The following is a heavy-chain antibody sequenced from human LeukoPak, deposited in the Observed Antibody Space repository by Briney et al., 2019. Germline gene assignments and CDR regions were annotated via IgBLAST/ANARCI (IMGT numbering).Heavy chain of an antibody. D-gene: IGHD4-17*01. J-gene: IGHJ4*02. CDR1: GFTFDDYA. V-gene: IGHV3-23*01. Sequence: GRSLRLSCAASGFTFDDYAMHWVRQAPGKGLEWVSAISGSGGSTYYADSVKGRFTISRDNSKNTLYLQMNSLRAEDTAVYYCAKTRECDYAPDSDRGFDYWGQGTLVTVSS. CDR2: ISGSGGST. CDR3: AKTRECDYAPDSDRGFDY.